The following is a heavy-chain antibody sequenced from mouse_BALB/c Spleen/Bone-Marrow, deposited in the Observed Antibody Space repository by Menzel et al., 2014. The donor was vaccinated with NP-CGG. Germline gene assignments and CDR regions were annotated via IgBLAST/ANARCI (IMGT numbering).Heavy chain of an antibody. CDR2: INPNTGYT. CDR1: GYTFTSYW. CDR3: ARRAYGSGYGFAY. D-gene: IGHD1-1*01. J-gene: IGHJ3*01. V-gene: IGHV1-7*01. Sequence: VKLVESGAELAKPGASVKMSCKASGYTFTSYWMHWVKQRPGQGPEWIGYINPNTGYTEYNQKFKDKATLTADKSSSTAYMQLSSLTSEDSAVYYCARRAYGSGYGFAYWGQGTLVTVSA.